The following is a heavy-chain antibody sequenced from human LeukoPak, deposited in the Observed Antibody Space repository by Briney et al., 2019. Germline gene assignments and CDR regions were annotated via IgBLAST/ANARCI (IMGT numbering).Heavy chain of an antibody. D-gene: IGHD2-2*01. J-gene: IGHJ4*02. CDR3: ATPGISSYYFDY. Sequence: GASVKVSCKVSGYTLAELSMHWVRQAPGKGLEWMGGFDPEDGETIYALKFQGRVTMTEDTSTDTAYMELSSLRSEDTAVYYCATPGISSYYFDYWGQGTLVTVSS. CDR2: FDPEDGET. CDR1: GYTLAELS. V-gene: IGHV1-24*01.